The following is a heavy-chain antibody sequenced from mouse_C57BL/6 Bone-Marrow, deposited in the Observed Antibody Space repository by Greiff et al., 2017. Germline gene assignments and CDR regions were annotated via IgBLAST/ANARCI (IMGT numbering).Heavy chain of an antibody. CDR1: GYTFTDYE. CDR2: IDPETGGT. V-gene: IGHV1-15*01. Sequence: VQLQQSGAELVRPGASVTLSCKASGYTFTDYEMHWVKQTPVHGLEWIGAIDPETGGTAYNQKFKGKAILTADKSSSTAYMELRSLTSEDSSVYYCTRLVTTTEYYFDYWGQGTTLTVSS. D-gene: IGHD2-2*01. J-gene: IGHJ2*01. CDR3: TRLVTTTEYYFDY.